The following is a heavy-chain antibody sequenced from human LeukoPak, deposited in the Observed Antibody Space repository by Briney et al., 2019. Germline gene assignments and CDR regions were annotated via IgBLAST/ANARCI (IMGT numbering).Heavy chain of an antibody. Sequence: PGGSLRLSCAASGFTFRSYSMNWVRQAPGKGLEWVSYISSSSTIYYADSVKGRFTSSRDNAKNSLYLQMNSLRAEDTAVYYCARYTSTVVWGKGTPVTVSS. CDR2: ISSSSTI. V-gene: IGHV3-48*01. CDR3: ARYTSTVV. D-gene: IGHD5-18*01. J-gene: IGHJ6*04. CDR1: GFTFRSYS.